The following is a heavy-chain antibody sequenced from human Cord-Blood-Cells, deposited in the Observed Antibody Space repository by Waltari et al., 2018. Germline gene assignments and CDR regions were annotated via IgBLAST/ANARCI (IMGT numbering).Heavy chain of an antibody. CDR2: INHSGST. D-gene: IGHD1-1*01. V-gene: IGHV4-34*01. CDR1: GGSFSGYY. CDR3: ARGRESAGTTYYFDY. J-gene: IGHJ4*02. Sequence: QVQLQQWGAGLLKPSETLSLTCAVYGGSFSGYYWSWIRQPPGKGLEWIGEINHSGSTNYHPSLKSRVTISVDTSKNQFSLKLSSVTAADTAVYYCARGRESAGTTYYFDYWGQGTLVTVSS.